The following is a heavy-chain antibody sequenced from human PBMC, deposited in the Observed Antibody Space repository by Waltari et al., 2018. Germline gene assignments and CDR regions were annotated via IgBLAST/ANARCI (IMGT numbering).Heavy chain of an antibody. CDR3: ARSGGRREKQKPCSRGF. D-gene: IGHD6-19*01. J-gene: IGHJ4*02. V-gene: IGHV4-34*01. Sequence: QVQLQQWGAGLLKPSETLSLTCAVYGGSFSGYYWSWIRQPPGKGLEWIGVSYQRGNSKHRPSLQSRVPIYVVQTKNRVFPKLGYVNAASTAVYYGARSGGRREKQKPCSRGFWGQGTLVTVSS. CDR1: GGSFSGYY. CDR2: SYQRGNS.